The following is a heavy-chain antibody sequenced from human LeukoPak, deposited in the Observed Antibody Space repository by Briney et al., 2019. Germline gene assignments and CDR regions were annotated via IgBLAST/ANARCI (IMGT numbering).Heavy chain of an antibody. V-gene: IGHV3-53*01. J-gene: IGHJ6*03. CDR1: GFTVSSNY. CDR2: IYSGGST. Sequence: GGSLRLSCAASGFTVSSNYMSWVRQAPGKGLEWVSVIYSGGSTYYADSVKGRFTISRDNSKNTLYLQMNSRRAEDTAVYYCARERITMVRGAPYYYYYMDVWGKGTTVTVSS. D-gene: IGHD3-10*01. CDR3: ARERITMVRGAPYYYYYMDV.